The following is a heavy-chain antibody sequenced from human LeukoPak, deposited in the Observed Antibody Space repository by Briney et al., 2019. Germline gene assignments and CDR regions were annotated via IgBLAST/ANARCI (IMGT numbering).Heavy chain of an antibody. D-gene: IGHD2-15*01. V-gene: IGHV4-39*01. CDR2: IYYSGST. J-gene: IGHJ2*01. Sequence: SETLSLTCTVSGGSISSSSYYWGWIRQPPGKGLEWIGSIYYSGSTYYNPSLKSRVTISVDTSKNQFSLKLSSVTAADTAVYYCASVVAGCFDLWGRGTLVTVSS. CDR3: ASVVAGCFDL. CDR1: GGSISSSSYY.